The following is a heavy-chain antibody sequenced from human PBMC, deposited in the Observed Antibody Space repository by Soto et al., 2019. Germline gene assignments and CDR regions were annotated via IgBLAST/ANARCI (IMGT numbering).Heavy chain of an antibody. Sequence: PSETLSLTCAVYGGSFSGYYWSWIRQPPGKGLEWIGEINHSGSTNYNPSLKSRVTISVDTSKNQFSLELSSVTAADTAVYYCARGGDYYDAEGFDYWGQGTLVTVSS. CDR2: INHSGST. J-gene: IGHJ4*02. V-gene: IGHV4-34*01. D-gene: IGHD3-22*01. CDR1: GGSFSGYY. CDR3: ARGGDYYDAEGFDY.